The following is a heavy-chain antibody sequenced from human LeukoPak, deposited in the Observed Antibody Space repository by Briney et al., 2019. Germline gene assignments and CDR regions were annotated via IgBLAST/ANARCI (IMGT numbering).Heavy chain of an antibody. CDR2: ISYDGSNK. CDR3: ARTGRGGWELFAPFDY. CDR1: GFTFSSYG. D-gene: IGHD1-26*01. V-gene: IGHV3-30*03. J-gene: IGHJ4*02. Sequence: GRSLRLSCAASGFTFSSYGMHWVRQAPGKGLEWVAVISYDGSNKYYADSVKGRFTISRDNSKNMLYLQMNSLRAEGTAVYYCARTGRGGWELFAPFDYWGQGTLVTVSS.